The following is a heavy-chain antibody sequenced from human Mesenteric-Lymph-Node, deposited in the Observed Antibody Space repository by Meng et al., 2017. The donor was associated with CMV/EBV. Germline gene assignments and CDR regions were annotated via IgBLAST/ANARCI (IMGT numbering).Heavy chain of an antibody. V-gene: IGHV4-34*01. J-gene: IGHJ4*02. D-gene: IGHD3-9*01. CDR1: GGSFSGYH. Sequence: GQLNQWGAGLLQPSETLSVTCAVHGGSFSGYHWNWIRQSPEKGLEWIGEINHSGSTTYNPSFTSRIIISVDTSTNQISLNMSSVTAADTAVYYCARGSSYDILTGYFDYWGQGALVTVSS. CDR3: ARGSSYDILTGYFDY. CDR2: INHSGST.